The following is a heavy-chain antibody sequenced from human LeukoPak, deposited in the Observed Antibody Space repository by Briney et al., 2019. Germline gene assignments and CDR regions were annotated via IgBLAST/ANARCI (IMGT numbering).Heavy chain of an antibody. J-gene: IGHJ4*02. Sequence: GGSLTLSCAASGFNFADHAMRWVRQAPGKGLEWVSAISGISGSTTIYADSVKGRFAVSRDNAKNLLYLQMNSLRAEDTAVYYCATEPTSGWYGHFDYWGQGTLVTVSS. D-gene: IGHD6-19*01. CDR1: GFNFADHA. V-gene: IGHV3-23*01. CDR3: ATEPTSGWYGHFDY. CDR2: ISGISGSTT.